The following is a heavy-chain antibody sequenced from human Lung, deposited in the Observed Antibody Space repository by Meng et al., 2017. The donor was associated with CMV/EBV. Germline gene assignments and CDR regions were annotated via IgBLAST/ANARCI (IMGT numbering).Heavy chain of an antibody. V-gene: IGHV4-59*01. CDR1: GGSISSYY. J-gene: IGHJ5*01. D-gene: IGHD3-3*01. Sequence: SXTLSLTCTVSGGSISSYYWSWIRQPPGKGLEWIGYIYYSGSTNYNPSLKSRVTISVDTSKNQFSLKLSSETAADTAVYYCAREVKGSYDFWSGYNWVDPSGQRTLVTVSS. CDR2: IYYSGST. CDR3: AREVKGSYDFWSGYNWVDP.